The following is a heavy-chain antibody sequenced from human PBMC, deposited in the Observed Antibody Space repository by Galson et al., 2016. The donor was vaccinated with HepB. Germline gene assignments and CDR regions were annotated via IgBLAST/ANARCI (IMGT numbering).Heavy chain of an antibody. J-gene: IGHJ6*03. CDR2: IFYGGTT. D-gene: IGHD2-8*02. CDR1: GFTFRNAW. CDR3: ARTSYRECTGTRCVNFRYYYYYMDV. Sequence: SLRLSCAASGFTFRNAWMSWVRQAPGKGLEWVSVIFYGGTTYYADSVEGRFTISRDDSMNTLYLQMNSLTAEATAVYFCARTSYRECTGTRCVNFRYYYYYMDVWGKGTTVTVSS. V-gene: IGHV3-53*01.